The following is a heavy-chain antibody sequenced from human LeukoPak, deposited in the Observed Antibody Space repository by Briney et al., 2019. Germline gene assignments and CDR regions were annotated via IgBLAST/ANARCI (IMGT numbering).Heavy chain of an antibody. D-gene: IGHD6-13*01. V-gene: IGHV3-53*01. CDR2: IYSGGST. CDR3: ARDLLSAYSSPK. CDR1: GFTFSSYA. J-gene: IGHJ4*02. Sequence: GGSLRLSCAASGFTFSSYAMSWVRQAPGKGLEWVSVIYSGGSTYYADSVKGRFTISRDNSKNTLYLQMNSLRAEDTAVYYCARDLLSAYSSPKWGQGTLVTVSS.